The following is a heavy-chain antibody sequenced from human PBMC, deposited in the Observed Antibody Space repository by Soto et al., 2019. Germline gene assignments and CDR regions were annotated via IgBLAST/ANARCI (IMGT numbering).Heavy chain of an antibody. J-gene: IGHJ4*02. CDR1: GFTFSNCW. V-gene: IGHV3-7*05. Sequence: GGSLRLSCAASGFTFSNCWMSWVRQAPGKGLEWVANIKQDGSEKYYVDSVKGRFTISRDNAKNSLYLQMNSLGAEDTAVYYCARDYNWNLDYWGQGTLVTVSS. D-gene: IGHD1-1*01. CDR2: IKQDGSEK. CDR3: ARDYNWNLDY.